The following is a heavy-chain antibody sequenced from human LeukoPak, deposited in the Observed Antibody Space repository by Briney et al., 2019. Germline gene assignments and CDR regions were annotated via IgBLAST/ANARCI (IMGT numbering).Heavy chain of an antibody. CDR1: GGSFSGYY. CDR3: ARGPAVLRFLEWLFRPFDP. J-gene: IGHJ5*02. V-gene: IGHV4-34*01. Sequence: SVTLSLTCAVYGGSFSGYYWSWIRQPPGKGLEWIGEINHSGSTNYNPSLKSRVTISVDTSKNQFSLKLSSVTAADTAVYYCARGPAVLRFLEWLFRPFDPWGQGTLVTVSS. CDR2: INHSGST. D-gene: IGHD3-3*01.